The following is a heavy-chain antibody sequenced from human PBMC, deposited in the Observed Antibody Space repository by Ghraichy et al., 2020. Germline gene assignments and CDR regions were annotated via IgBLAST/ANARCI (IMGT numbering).Heavy chain of an antibody. Sequence: GGSLRLSCAASGFTFSSYAMSWVRQAPGKGLEWVSAISGSGGSTYYADSVKGRFTISRDNSKNTLYLQMNSLRAEDTAVYYCAKGLKGYYYDSSGYYPMWYFDLGGRGTLVTVSS. V-gene: IGHV3-23*01. CDR3: AKGLKGYYYDSSGYYPMWYFDL. D-gene: IGHD3-22*01. CDR2: ISGSGGST. J-gene: IGHJ2*01. CDR1: GFTFSSYA.